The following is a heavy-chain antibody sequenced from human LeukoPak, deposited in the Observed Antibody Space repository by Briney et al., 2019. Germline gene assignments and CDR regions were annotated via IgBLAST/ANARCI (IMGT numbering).Heavy chain of an antibody. CDR2: IYYSGST. V-gene: IGHV4-31*03. Sequence: SETLSLTCTVSGGSISSGGYYWSWIRQHPGKGLEWIGYIYYSGSTYYNPSLKSRVTISVDTSKNQFSLKLSSVTAADTAVYYCARVLGRIHADYYGMDVWGQGTTVTVSS. D-gene: IGHD5-18*01. CDR1: GGSISSGGYY. CDR3: ARVLGRIHADYYGMDV. J-gene: IGHJ6*02.